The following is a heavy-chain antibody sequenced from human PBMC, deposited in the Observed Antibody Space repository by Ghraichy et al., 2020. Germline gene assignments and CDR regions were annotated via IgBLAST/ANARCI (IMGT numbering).Heavy chain of an antibody. J-gene: IGHJ6*02. V-gene: IGHV4-59*01. D-gene: IGHD6-19*01. CDR2: IYYSGST. CDR1: GGSISSYY. Sequence: SETLSLTCTVSGGSISSYYWSWIRQPPGKGLEWIGYIYYSGSTNYNPSLKSRVTISVDTSKNQFSLKLSSVTAADTAVYYCARVLVPYSSGWYVGYYYYGMDVWGQGTTVTVSS. CDR3: ARVLVPYSSGWYVGYYYYGMDV.